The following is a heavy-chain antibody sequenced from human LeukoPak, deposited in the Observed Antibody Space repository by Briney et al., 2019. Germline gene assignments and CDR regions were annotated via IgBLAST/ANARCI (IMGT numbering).Heavy chain of an antibody. V-gene: IGHV4-61*02. CDR3: ARGPPPGTYYDFWSGYYPYNWFDP. CDR2: TYTSGST. J-gene: IGHJ5*02. D-gene: IGHD3-3*01. Sequence: SETLSLTCTVSGGSISSGSYYWSWIRQPAGKGLEWIGRTYTSGSTNYNPSLKSRVTISVDTSKNQFSLKLSSVTAADTAVYYCARGPPPGTYYDFWSGYYPYNWFDPWGQGTLVTVSS. CDR1: GGSISSGSYY.